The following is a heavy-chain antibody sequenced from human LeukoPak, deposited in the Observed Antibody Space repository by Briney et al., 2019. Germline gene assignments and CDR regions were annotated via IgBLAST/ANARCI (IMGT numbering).Heavy chain of an antibody. V-gene: IGHV3-23*01. CDR3: AKERDIVVVPAATPFDY. J-gene: IGHJ4*02. CDR2: ISGSGGST. Sequence: GGSLRLSCAASGFTFSSYAMSWVRQAPGKGLEWVSAISGSGGSTYYADSVKGRFTISRDNSKNTLYLQMNSLRAVDTAVYYCAKERDIVVVPAATPFDYWGQGTLVTVSS. D-gene: IGHD2-2*01. CDR1: GFTFSSYA.